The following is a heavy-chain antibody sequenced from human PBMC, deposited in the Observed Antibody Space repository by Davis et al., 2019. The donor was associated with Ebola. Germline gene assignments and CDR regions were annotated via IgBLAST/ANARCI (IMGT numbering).Heavy chain of an antibody. D-gene: IGHD3-16*01. V-gene: IGHV4-30-4*07. CDR2: IYYSGST. J-gene: IGHJ6*02. CDR3: ATGEARDLYYHGMDV. Sequence: MPSETLSLTCAVSGGSISSGGYSWSWIRQPPGKGLEWIGYIYYSGSTYYNPSLKSRVTISVDTSKNQFSLKLSSVTAADTAVYYCATGEARDLYYHGMDVWGQGTTVTVSS. CDR1: GGSISSGGYS.